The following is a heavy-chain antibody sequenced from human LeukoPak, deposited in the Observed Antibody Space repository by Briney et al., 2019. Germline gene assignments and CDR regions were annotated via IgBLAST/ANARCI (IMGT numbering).Heavy chain of an antibody. CDR2: INPNSGGT. CDR3: ARANRRVDTVATRGGPFDY. J-gene: IGHJ4*02. V-gene: IGHV1-2*02. D-gene: IGHD5-12*01. Sequence: ASVKDSCKASGYTFTGYYMHWVRQAPGQGLEWMGWINPNSGGTNYAQKFQGRVTMTRDTSIITAYMELSRLRSDDTAVYYCARANRRVDTVATRGGPFDYWGQGTLVTVPS. CDR1: GYTFTGYY.